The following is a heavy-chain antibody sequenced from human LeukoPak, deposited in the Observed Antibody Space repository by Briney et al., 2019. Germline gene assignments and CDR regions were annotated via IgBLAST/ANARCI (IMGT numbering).Heavy chain of an antibody. V-gene: IGHV3-23*01. Sequence: GSLRLSCAASGFTFSSYAISWVRQAPGQGLEWVSAISGSGGSTYYADSVKGRFTISRDNSKNTLYLQMNSLRAEDTAVYYCAKVSGYSGSYASNYFDYWGQGTLVTVSS. J-gene: IGHJ4*02. D-gene: IGHD1-26*01. CDR1: GFTFSSYA. CDR2: ISGSGGST. CDR3: AKVSGYSGSYASNYFDY.